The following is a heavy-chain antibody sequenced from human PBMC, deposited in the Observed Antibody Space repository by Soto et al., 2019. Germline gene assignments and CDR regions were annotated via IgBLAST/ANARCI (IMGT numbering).Heavy chain of an antibody. CDR1: GFTFSSYG. V-gene: IGHV3-33*01. Sequence: GGSLRLSCAASGFTFSSYGMHWVRQAPGKGLEWVAVIWYDGSNKYYADSVKGRFTISRDNSKNTLYLQMNSLRAEDTAVYYCATHCSGGSCYSDSDYWGQGTLVTVSS. J-gene: IGHJ4*02. CDR3: ATHCSGGSCYSDSDY. D-gene: IGHD2-15*01. CDR2: IWYDGSNK.